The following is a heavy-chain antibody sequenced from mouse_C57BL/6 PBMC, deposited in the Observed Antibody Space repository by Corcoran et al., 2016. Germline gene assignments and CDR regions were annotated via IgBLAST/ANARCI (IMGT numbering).Heavy chain of an antibody. CDR1: GYTFTSYW. CDR2: IDPSDSYT. J-gene: IGHJ1*03. CDR3: ARRRYYGSRGWYFDV. D-gene: IGHD1-1*01. Sequence: QVQLQQPGAELVMPGASVKLSCKASGYTFTSYWMHWVKQRPGQGLEWIGEIDPSDSYTNYNQKFKGKSTLTVDKSSSTAYMQLSSLTSEDSAVYYCARRRYYGSRGWYFDVWGTGTTVTVSS. V-gene: IGHV1-69*01.